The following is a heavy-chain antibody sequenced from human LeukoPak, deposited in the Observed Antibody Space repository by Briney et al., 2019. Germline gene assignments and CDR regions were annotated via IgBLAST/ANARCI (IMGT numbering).Heavy chain of an antibody. CDR1: GYTFTGYY. CDR2: INPNSGGT. Sequence: ASVKVSCKASGYTFTGYYMHWVRQAPGQGLEWMGWINPNSGGTNYGQKFQGRVTMTRDTSISTAYMELSRLRSDDTAVYYCARDKGYCTNGVCLGSNWFDPWGQGTLVTVSS. V-gene: IGHV1-2*02. J-gene: IGHJ5*02. D-gene: IGHD2-8*01. CDR3: ARDKGYCTNGVCLGSNWFDP.